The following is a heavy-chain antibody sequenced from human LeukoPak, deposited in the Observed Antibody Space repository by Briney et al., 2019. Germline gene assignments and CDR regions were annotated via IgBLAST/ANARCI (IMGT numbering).Heavy chain of an antibody. V-gene: IGHV1-2*02. D-gene: IGHD1-7*01. J-gene: IGHJ4*02. CDR2: INPNSGGT. Sequence: ASVKVSCKASGYTFTGYYMHWVRQAPGQGLEWMGWINPNSGGTNYAQKLQGRVTMTTDTSTSTAYMELRSLRSDDTAVYYCARGRITGTTVDFDYWGQGTLVTVSS. CDR1: GYTFTGYY. CDR3: ARGRITGTTVDFDY.